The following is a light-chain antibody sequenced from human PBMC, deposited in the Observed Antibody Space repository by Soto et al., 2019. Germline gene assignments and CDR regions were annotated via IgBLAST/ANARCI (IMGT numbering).Light chain of an antibody. Sequence: QSVLTQPPSVSGPPGQSVTISCTGTSSDVGSYTRVSWYQQPPGTAPKLMIYEVSNRPSGVPDRFSGSKSGNTASLTISGLQAEDEADYYCSSYTSSITYVFGTGT. J-gene: IGLJ1*01. CDR3: SSYTSSITYV. V-gene: IGLV2-18*02. CDR1: SSDVGSYTR. CDR2: EVS.